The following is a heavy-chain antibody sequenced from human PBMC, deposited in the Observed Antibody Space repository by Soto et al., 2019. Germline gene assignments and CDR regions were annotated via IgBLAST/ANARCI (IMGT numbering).Heavy chain of an antibody. CDR3: ATLGYCSSTSCRIAVAGRYYFDY. D-gene: IGHD2-2*01. CDR2: IIPIFGTA. V-gene: IGHV1-69*13. J-gene: IGHJ4*02. Sequence: SEKVSCKASGGTFSSYAISWVRQAPGQGLEWMGGIIPIFGTANYAQKFQGRVTITADESTSTAYMELSSLRSEDTAVYYCATLGYCSSTSCRIAVAGRYYFDYWGQGTLVTVSS. CDR1: GGTFSSYA.